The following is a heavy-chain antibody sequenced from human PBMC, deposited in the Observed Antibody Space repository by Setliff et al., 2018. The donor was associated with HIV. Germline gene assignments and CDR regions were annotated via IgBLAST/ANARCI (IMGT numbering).Heavy chain of an antibody. V-gene: IGHV4-30-4*08. Sequence: PSETLSLTCTVSGDSISSDDYYWSWVRQPPGKGLEWIGYIYYSGTTYYSPSLKSRVTISLKTSKNQFSLKLSSVTAADTAVYCCARASTGSAMVQDVLDIWGQGTMVTVSS. CDR2: IYYSGTT. J-gene: IGHJ3*02. CDR3: ARASTGSAMVQDVLDI. D-gene: IGHD5-18*01. CDR1: GDSISSDDYY.